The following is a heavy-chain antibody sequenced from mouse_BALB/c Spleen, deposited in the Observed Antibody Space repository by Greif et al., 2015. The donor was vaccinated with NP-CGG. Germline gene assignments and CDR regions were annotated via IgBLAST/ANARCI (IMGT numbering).Heavy chain of an antibody. Sequence: VQLQESGAELVRPGSSVKISCKASGYAFSSYWMNWVKQRPGQGLEWIGQIYPGDGDTNYNGKFKGKATLTADKSSSTAYMQLRSLKSGDSAVYFCARSQGYYFDYWGQGTTLTVSS. CDR2: IYPGDGDT. V-gene: IGHV1-80*01. J-gene: IGHJ2*01. CDR3: ARSQGYYFDY. CDR1: GYAFSSYW.